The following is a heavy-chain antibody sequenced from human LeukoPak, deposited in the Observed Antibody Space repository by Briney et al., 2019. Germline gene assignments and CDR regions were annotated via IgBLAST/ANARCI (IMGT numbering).Heavy chain of an antibody. CDR1: GFSFSSYW. D-gene: IGHD6-13*01. CDR3: AREGVLVKLVNY. V-gene: IGHV3-74*01. Sequence: GGSLRLSCAASGFSFSSYWMHWVRQAPGKGLVWVSRINSDGSSTTYADSVKGRFTISRDNAKNTLYLQMNSLRAEDTAVYYYAREGVLVKLVNYWGQGTLVTVPS. CDR2: INSDGSST. J-gene: IGHJ4*02.